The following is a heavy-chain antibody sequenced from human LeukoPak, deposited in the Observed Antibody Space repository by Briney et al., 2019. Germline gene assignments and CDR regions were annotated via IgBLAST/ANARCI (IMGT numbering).Heavy chain of an antibody. V-gene: IGHV3-23*01. Sequence: GGSLRLSCAASGFTFSSYAMSWVRQAPGKGLEWVSAIGGSGGSTYYVDSVKGRFTISRDNSKNTLYLQMNSLRAEDTAVYYCAKDWALRAAGSFDYWGQGTLVTVSS. CDR3: AKDWALRAAGSFDY. CDR1: GFTFSSYA. CDR2: IGGSGGST. J-gene: IGHJ4*02. D-gene: IGHD6-13*01.